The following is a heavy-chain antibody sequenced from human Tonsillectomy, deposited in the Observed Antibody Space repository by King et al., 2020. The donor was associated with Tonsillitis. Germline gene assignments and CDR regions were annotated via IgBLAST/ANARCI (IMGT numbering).Heavy chain of an antibody. CDR1: GGSISSYY. CDR2: SYSSGGT. V-gene: IGHV4-4*07. J-gene: IGHJ4*02. D-gene: IGHD1-7*01. Sequence: LQLQESGPGLAKPSETLSLTCTVSGGSISSYYWSWIRQPAGKGLEWIGRSYSSGGTNYNPSLKSRVTISVDTSKNQFSLKLSSVTAADTAVYYCARDRGSPITGTLGPFDYWGQGTLVTVSS. CDR3: ARDRGSPITGTLGPFDY.